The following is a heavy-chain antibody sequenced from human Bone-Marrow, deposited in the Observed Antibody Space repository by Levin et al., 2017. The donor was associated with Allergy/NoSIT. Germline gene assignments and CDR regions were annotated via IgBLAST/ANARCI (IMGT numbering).Heavy chain of an antibody. CDR3: AREVSVYYGSGTYYNVPDRPYFDY. CDR1: GGTFSTYA. Sequence: SVKVSCKTSGGTFSTYAISWVRQAPGQGLEWMGGIIPLFGRANYAQKFQGRVTITADESTNTTYMALSSLRSDDTAVYYCAREVSVYYGSGTYYNVPDRPYFDYWGQGTLVTVSS. V-gene: IGHV1-69*13. CDR2: IIPLFGRA. J-gene: IGHJ4*02. D-gene: IGHD3-10*01.